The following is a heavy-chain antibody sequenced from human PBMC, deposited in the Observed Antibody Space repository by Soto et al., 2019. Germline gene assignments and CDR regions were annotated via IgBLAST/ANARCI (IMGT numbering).Heavy chain of an antibody. CDR2: IFHTGGT. CDR1: SDSIAGENW. Sequence: QVQLQESGPGLVKPSETLSLTCTVSSDSIAGENWWSWVRQPPAMGLVWIGEIFHTGGTNYNPSLKSRVTMEVDKSKNQFSLNLISATAADTAVYYCARVFSSGSGWMYYFDFWGQGTLVSVSS. J-gene: IGHJ4*02. CDR3: ARVFSSGSGWMYYFDF. D-gene: IGHD6-25*01. V-gene: IGHV4-4*02.